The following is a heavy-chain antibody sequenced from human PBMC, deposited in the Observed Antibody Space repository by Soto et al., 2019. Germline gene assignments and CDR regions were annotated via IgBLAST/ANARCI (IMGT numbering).Heavy chain of an antibody. J-gene: IGHJ4*02. CDR2: ISESGGKK. CDR3: VRALAGADSY. V-gene: IGHV3-7*04. CDR1: GFTFSSYA. D-gene: IGHD6-13*01. Sequence: GGSLRLSCAASGFTFSSYAMSWVRQAPGKGLEWVANISESGGKKYYVDSVKGRFTISRDNAKNSLFLLMNSLRAGDTAMYYCVRALAGADSYWGQGTLVTVSS.